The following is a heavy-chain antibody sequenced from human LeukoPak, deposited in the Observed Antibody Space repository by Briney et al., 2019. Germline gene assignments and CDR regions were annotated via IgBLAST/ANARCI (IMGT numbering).Heavy chain of an antibody. CDR2: IFHSGGA. Sequence: SETLSLTCAVSGGSIVSRDWWTWVRQPPGKGLEWIGDIFHSGGANYNPSLKSRVTISVDTSKNQFSLNLSSLTAADTAVYYCARFDANWRRFDYWGQGTLVTVSS. V-gene: IGHV4/OR15-8*01. CDR1: GGSIVSRDW. D-gene: IGHD1-1*01. CDR3: ARFDANWRRFDY. J-gene: IGHJ4*02.